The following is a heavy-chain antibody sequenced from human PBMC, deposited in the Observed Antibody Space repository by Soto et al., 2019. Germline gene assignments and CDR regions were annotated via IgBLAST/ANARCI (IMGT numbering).Heavy chain of an antibody. V-gene: IGHV3-21*06. J-gene: IGHJ4*02. D-gene: IGHD3-10*01. CDR3: ARVGTDYGSGSNDDSHY. CDR1: VFSFRSYY. CDR2: ISPSSSFL. Sequence: VGSLRLACAASVFSFRSYYMNWVRHAPGRWLEWVSSISPSSSFLSYADSVKGRFTISRDNAKSSVNLQMNSLRAEDTAVYYCARVGTDYGSGSNDDSHYWGQGALVTVSS.